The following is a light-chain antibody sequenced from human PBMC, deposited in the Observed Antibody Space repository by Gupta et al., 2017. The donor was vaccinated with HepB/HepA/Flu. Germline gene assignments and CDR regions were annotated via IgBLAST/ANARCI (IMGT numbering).Light chain of an antibody. J-gene: IGKJ3*01. V-gene: IGKV3-20*01. CDR3: QQYSNSPFT. CDR2: GVS. Sequence: ELVLAQSPGTLSLSPGERAILSCRASQSVRSNYLAWYQQKPGQAPRLLMYGVSSRATGIPDRFSGSGSGTDFTLTISRLEPEDFAVYYCQQYSNSPFTFGPGTKVDIK. CDR1: QSVRSNY.